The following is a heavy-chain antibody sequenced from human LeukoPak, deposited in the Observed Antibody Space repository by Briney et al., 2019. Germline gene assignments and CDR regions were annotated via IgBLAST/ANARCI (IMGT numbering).Heavy chain of an antibody. D-gene: IGHD6-19*01. J-gene: IGHJ4*02. V-gene: IGHV3-30*18. CDR3: AKEQWLVFDY. CDR2: ISYDGSNK. CDR1: GFTFSSYG. Sequence: GGSLRLSRAASGFTFSSYGMHWVRQAPSDGLEWVAVISYDGSNKYYADSVKGRFTISRDNSKNTLYLQMNSLRAEDTAVYYCAKEQWLVFDYWGQGTLVTVSS.